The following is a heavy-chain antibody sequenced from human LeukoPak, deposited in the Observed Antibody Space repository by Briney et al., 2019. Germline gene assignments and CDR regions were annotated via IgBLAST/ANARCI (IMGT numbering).Heavy chain of an antibody. D-gene: IGHD5-24*01. CDR1: GGSISSGGYY. Sequence: SQALTLTCTVSGGSISSGGYYWSWIRQHPGKGLEWIGYIYYSGSTYYNPSLKSRVTISVDTSKNQFSLKLSSVTAADTAVYYCAREGEVREMTTWGQGTLVTVSS. CDR2: IYYSGST. V-gene: IGHV4-31*03. J-gene: IGHJ4*02. CDR3: AREGEVREMTT.